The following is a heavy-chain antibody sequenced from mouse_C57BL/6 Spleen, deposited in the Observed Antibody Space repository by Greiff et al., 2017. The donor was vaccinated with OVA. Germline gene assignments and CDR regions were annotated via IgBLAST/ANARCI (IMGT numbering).Heavy chain of an antibody. V-gene: IGHV5-9-1*02. D-gene: IGHD4-1*01. CDR1: GFTFSSYA. Sequence: DVMLVESGEGLVKPGGSLKLSCAASGFTFSSYAMSWVRQTPEKRLAWVAYISSGGDYIYYADPVKGRFTISRDNARNTLYLQMSSLKSEDTAMYYCTRENWDVGYFDVWGTGTTVTVSS. CDR2: ISSGGDYI. J-gene: IGHJ1*03. CDR3: TRENWDVGYFDV.